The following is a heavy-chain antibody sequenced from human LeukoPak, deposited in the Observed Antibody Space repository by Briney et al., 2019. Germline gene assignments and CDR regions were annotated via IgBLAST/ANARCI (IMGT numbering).Heavy chain of an antibody. Sequence: YPSETLSLTCAVYGGSFSGYYWSWIRQPPGKGLEWIGETNHSGSTNYNPSLKSRVTISVDTPKNQFSLKLSSVTAADTAVIYCARDGGGYYDIWGQGTLVTVSS. CDR2: TNHSGST. V-gene: IGHV4-34*01. D-gene: IGHD3-22*01. CDR3: ARDGGGYYDI. J-gene: IGHJ4*02. CDR1: GGSFSGYY.